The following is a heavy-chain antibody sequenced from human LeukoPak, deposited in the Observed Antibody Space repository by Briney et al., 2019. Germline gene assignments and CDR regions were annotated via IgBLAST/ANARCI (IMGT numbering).Heavy chain of an antibody. CDR1: GGSISSGDYY. CDR3: ARVGGSNYYYYGMDV. V-gene: IGHV4-61*08. D-gene: IGHD3-10*01. Sequence: SETLSLTCTVSGGSISSGDYYWSWIRQPPGKGLEWIGYIYYSGSTNYNPSLKSRVTISVDTSKNQFSLKLSSVTAAGTAVYYCARVGGSNYYYYGMDVWGQGTTVTVSS. CDR2: IYYSGST. J-gene: IGHJ6*02.